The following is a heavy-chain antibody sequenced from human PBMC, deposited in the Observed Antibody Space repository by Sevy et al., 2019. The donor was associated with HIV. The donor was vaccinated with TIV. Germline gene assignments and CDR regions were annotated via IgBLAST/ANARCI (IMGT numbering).Heavy chain of an antibody. D-gene: IGHD6-13*01. V-gene: IGHV3-9*01. CDR2: ISSNSATV. CDR1: GFTFDDYA. J-gene: IGHJ3*02. Sequence: GGSLRLSCAASGFTFDDYAMSWVRQVPGKGLEWVATISSNSATVNYVDSVKGRFTISRDNAKNSLYLPMNSLRAEATAVYSCARDFLAAAGDAFDIWGQGTMVTVSS. CDR3: ARDFLAAAGDAFDI.